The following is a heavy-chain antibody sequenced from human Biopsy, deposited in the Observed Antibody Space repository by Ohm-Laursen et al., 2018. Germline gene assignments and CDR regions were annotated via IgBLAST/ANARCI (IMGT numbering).Heavy chain of an antibody. V-gene: IGHV4-59*08. CDR3: ARHAPSYSGSYWRYFDL. Sequence: SQTLSLTCTVSGGSISSYYWSWIRQPPGKGLEWIGYIYYTGSTNYNPSLKSRVTISVDTSMNHLSLGLTLVTAADTAVYYCARHAPSYSGSYWRYFDLWGRGTLVTVSS. D-gene: IGHD1-26*01. CDR2: IYYTGST. CDR1: GGSISSYY. J-gene: IGHJ2*01.